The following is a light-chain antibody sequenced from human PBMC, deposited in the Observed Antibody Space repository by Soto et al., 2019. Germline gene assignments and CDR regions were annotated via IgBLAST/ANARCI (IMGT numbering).Light chain of an antibody. Sequence: EIVLTQSPGTLSLSPGERATLSCRASQSVNSNYLAWYHQKPGQAPRLLIYGASSRATGIPDRFSGSGSGTDFTLTISRLEPEDFAVYYCQQYGSSPLYTFGQGTKLEIK. CDR3: QQYGSSPLYT. CDR2: GAS. J-gene: IGKJ2*01. CDR1: QSVNSNY. V-gene: IGKV3-20*01.